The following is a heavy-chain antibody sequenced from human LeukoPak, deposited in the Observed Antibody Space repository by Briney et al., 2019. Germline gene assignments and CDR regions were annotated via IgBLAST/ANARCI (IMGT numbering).Heavy chain of an antibody. V-gene: IGHV4-39*01. CDR3: ARHQSYGSGTYYAPFDR. J-gene: IGHJ4*02. CDR1: GGSVSSSSYY. Sequence: SETLSLTCTVSGGSVSSSSYYWGWIRQPPMKGLEWIGSIYYSGSTEYNLSLKRRVTMSVYTSRYQFPLKLSSVTAAYTAVYYCARHQSYGSGTYYAPFDRWGQGILVTVSS. CDR2: IYYSGST. D-gene: IGHD3-10*01.